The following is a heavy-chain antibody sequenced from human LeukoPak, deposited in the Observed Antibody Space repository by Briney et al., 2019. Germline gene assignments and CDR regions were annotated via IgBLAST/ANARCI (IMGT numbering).Heavy chain of an antibody. CDR2: ISGSGGST. J-gene: IGHJ4*02. CDR1: GFTFSSYA. Sequence: QTGGSLRLSCAASGFTFSSYAMSWVRQAPGKGLEWVSAISGSGGSTYYADSVKGRFTISRDNSKNTLYLQMNSLRAEDTAVYYCAKATLYYYDSSGYDYWGQGTLVTVSS. D-gene: IGHD3-22*01. CDR3: AKATLYYYDSSGYDY. V-gene: IGHV3-23*01.